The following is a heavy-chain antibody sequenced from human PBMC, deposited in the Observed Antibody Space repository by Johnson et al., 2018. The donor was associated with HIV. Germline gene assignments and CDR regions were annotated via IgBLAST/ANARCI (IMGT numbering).Heavy chain of an antibody. Sequence: VQLVESGGGLVQPGGSLRLSCAASGITVGTNYMSWVRQAPGKGLEWVSVIFSVGDFYYADSVKGRFTISRDNSKNMVYLQMNSLRPEDTAVYYCARDGRDLVTRGSFDVWGQGTVVTVSS. J-gene: IGHJ3*01. D-gene: IGHD3-9*01. CDR1: GITVGTNY. V-gene: IGHV3-66*02. CDR2: IFSVGDF. CDR3: ARDGRDLVTRGSFDV.